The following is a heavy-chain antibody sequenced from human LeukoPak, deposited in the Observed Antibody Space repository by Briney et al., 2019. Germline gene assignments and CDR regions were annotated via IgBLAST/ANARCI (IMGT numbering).Heavy chain of an antibody. V-gene: IGHV3-15*01. Sequence: GGSLRLSCSASGFFFSDYYFSWFRQTPGKGLEWVGRIKSKTDGGTTDYAAPVKGRFTISRDDSKNTLYLQMNSLKTEDTAVYYCTTDRITIFGVVTPGPSDYWGQGTLVTVSS. J-gene: IGHJ4*02. CDR2: IKSKTDGGTT. D-gene: IGHD3-3*01. CDR3: TTDRITIFGVVTPGPSDY. CDR1: GFFFSDYY.